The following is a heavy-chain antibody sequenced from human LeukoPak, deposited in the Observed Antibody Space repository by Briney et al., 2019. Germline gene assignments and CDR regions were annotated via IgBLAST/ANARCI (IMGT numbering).Heavy chain of an antibody. J-gene: IGHJ6*03. CDR3: ATGLPQTKNYYYYYYMDV. CDR1: GYTLTELS. CDR2: FDPEDGET. D-gene: IGHD3-16*01. Sequence: ASVTVSCKVSGYTLTELSMHWVRQAPGKGLEWMGGFDPEDGETIYAQKFQGRVTMTEDTSTDTAYMELSSLRSEDTAVYYCATGLPQTKNYYYYYYMDVWGKGTTVTVSS. V-gene: IGHV1-24*01.